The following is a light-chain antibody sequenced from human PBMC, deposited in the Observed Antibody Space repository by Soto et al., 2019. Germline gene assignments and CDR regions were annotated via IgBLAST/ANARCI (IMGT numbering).Light chain of an antibody. CDR3: SSYTGRSPLYV. Sequence: QSALTQPASVSGSPGQSITISCTGTSSDIGAYNYVAWYQQYPGNAPKLMISEVTKRPSGVSNRFSGSKSGNTASLTISGLQAEDEADYYCSSYTGRSPLYVFGPGTSSPS. CDR2: EVT. V-gene: IGLV2-14*01. CDR1: SSDIGAYNY. J-gene: IGLJ1*01.